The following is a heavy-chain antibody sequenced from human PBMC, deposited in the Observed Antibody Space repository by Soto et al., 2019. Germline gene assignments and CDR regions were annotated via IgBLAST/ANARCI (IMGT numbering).Heavy chain of an antibody. D-gene: IGHD3-3*01. CDR2: ISYDGSNK. J-gene: IGHJ4*02. V-gene: IGHV3-30-3*01. CDR1: GFTFSSYA. Sequence: QVQLVESGGGVVQPGRSLRLSCAASGFTFSSYAMHWVRQAPGKGLEWVAVISYDGSNKYYADSVKGRFTISRDNSKNTLYLQMNSLRAEDTAVYYCGRVEYYDFWSGPDYWGQGTLVTVSS. CDR3: GRVEYYDFWSGPDY.